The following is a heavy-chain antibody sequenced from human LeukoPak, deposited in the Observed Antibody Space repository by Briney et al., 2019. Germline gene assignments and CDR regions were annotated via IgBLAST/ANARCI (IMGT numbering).Heavy chain of an antibody. CDR3: ATQRGSYLWGTDFDY. J-gene: IGHJ4*02. V-gene: IGHV1-46*01. Sequence: ASVKVSCKASGYTFTSYYMHWVRQAPGQGLEWMGIINPSGGSTSYAQKFQGRVTMTRDTSTSTVYMELSSLRSDDTAVYYCATQRGSYLWGTDFDYWGQGTLVTVSS. CDR1: GYTFTSYY. CDR2: INPSGGST. D-gene: IGHD3-16*01.